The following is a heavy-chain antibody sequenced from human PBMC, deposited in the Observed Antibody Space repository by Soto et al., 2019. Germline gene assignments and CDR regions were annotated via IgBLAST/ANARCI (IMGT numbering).Heavy chain of an antibody. V-gene: IGHV3-23*01. Sequence: EVQLLESGGGLVQPGGSLSLSCAASGFTFKKYAISWVRQAPGKGPEWVSAISGGGDTTYYADSVKGRFTISRDNSKNTPYLHMNNLRAEDTALYFCSIRQTTLTTAGHWGHGILVTVSS. CDR2: ISGGGDTT. CDR3: SIRQTTLTTAGH. CDR1: GFTFKKYA. J-gene: IGHJ4*01. D-gene: IGHD4-17*01.